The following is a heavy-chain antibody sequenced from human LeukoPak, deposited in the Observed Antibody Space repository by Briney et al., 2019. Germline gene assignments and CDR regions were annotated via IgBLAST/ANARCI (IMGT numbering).Heavy chain of an antibody. CDR1: GGSFSDYY. CDR3: ARGPPRDFGTSGFYYNY. V-gene: IGHV4-34*01. CDR2: INHSGSN. J-gene: IGHJ4*02. Sequence: SETLSLTCAIYGGSFSDYYWSWIRQPPGQGLEWIGEINHSGSNNYNPSLTSGIIITVDTSKNQFSLKLSFVTAADTAVYYCARGPPRDFGTSGFYYNYWGQGTRVTVSS. D-gene: IGHD3-22*01.